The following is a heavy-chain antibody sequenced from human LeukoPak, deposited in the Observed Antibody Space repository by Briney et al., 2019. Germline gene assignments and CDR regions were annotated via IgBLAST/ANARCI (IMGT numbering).Heavy chain of an antibody. J-gene: IGHJ4*02. CDR1: GFTFSGHW. CDR3: ARIYVWGSYSPYYFDY. CDR2: ITPEGRRM. V-gene: IGHV3-7*03. Sequence: GGSLRLSCAASGFTFSGHWMHWARQRPGKGLEWVANITPEGRRMNYADSVRGRFTISRDNAKNSLSLQMSSLRVEDTAVYYCARIYVWGSYSPYYFDYWGQGTLVTVSS. D-gene: IGHD3-16*01.